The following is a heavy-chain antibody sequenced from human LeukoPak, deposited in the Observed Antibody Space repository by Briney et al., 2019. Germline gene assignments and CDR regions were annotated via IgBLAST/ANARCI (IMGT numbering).Heavy chain of an antibody. CDR2: IYTSGST. CDR1: GDSISRGSYC. Sequence: SETLSLTCTLSGDSISRGSYCWRWIRQPAGKGLEWIGRIYTSGSTNYNPSLKGRVTISVDTSKNQFSLKLSSVTAADTAVYYCARAQNYYGLTPDAFDIWGEGTMVTVSS. V-gene: IGHV4-61*02. D-gene: IGHD3-10*01. CDR3: ARAQNYYGLTPDAFDI. J-gene: IGHJ3*02.